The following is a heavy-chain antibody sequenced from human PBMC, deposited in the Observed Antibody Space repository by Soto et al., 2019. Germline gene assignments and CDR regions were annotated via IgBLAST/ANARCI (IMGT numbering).Heavy chain of an antibody. CDR1: GGTFSSYA. J-gene: IGHJ3*02. CDR2: IIPIFGTA. CDR3: ARGVRDYYDSSGYYGLDDAFDI. D-gene: IGHD3-22*01. Sequence: SVKVSCKASGGTFSSYAISWVRQAPGQGLEWMGGIIPIFGTANYAQKFQGRVTITADESTSTAYMELSSLRSEDTAVYYCARGVRDYYDSSGYYGLDDAFDIWGQGTMVTVSS. V-gene: IGHV1-69*13.